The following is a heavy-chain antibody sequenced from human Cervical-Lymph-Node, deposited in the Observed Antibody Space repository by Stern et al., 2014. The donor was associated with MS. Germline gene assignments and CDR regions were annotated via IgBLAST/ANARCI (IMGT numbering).Heavy chain of an antibody. V-gene: IGHV1-3*01. CDR1: GYTFSTYA. CDR3: ARTASWAFDS. Sequence: VQLVESGAEVKKPGASVRVSCKASGYTFSTYAVHWVRQAPGQRLEWIGWLTAGNGNTKYSQKFQGRVTITTDTSASTAYMDLSSLRFEDTAVYYCARTASWAFDSWGQGTLVTVSS. CDR2: LTAGNGNT. D-gene: IGHD2-2*01. J-gene: IGHJ4*02.